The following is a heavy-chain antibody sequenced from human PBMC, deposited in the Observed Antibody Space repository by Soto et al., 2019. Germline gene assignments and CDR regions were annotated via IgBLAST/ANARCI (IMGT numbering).Heavy chain of an antibody. CDR3: ARNYDSSGYPYFDY. CDR1: GGSISSSSYY. CDR2: IYYSGST. Sequence: SETLSLTCTVSGGSISSSSYYWGWIRQPPGKGLEWIGYIYYSGSTYYNPSLKGRVTISVDTSKNQFSLKLSSVTAADTAVYYCARNYDSSGYPYFDYWGQGTLVTVSS. D-gene: IGHD3-22*01. J-gene: IGHJ4*02. V-gene: IGHV4-30-4*08.